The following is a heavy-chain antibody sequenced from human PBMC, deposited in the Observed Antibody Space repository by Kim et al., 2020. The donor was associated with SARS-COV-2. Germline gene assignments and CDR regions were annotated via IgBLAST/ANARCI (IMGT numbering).Heavy chain of an antibody. J-gene: IGHJ6*02. CDR3: ARDLYSGSDYYYYGMDV. D-gene: IGHD3-10*01. V-gene: IGHV4-30-2*05. Sequence: LKSRVTISVDTSKNQFSLKLSSVTAADTAVYYCARDLYSGSDYYYYGMDVWGQGTTVTVSS.